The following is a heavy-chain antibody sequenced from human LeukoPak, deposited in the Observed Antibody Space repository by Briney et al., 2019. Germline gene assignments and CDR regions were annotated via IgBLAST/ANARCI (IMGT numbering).Heavy chain of an antibody. CDR1: GFTFSTYA. D-gene: IGHD3-10*01. Sequence: QPGRSLRLSCAASGFTFSTYAMHWVRQGPGKGLEWVAVISYDGSNKYYADSVKGRFTISRDNSKNTLYLQMSSLSAQDTAVYYCARTTTPHYYGSGSYALGYWGQGTLATVPS. CDR2: ISYDGSNK. J-gene: IGHJ4*02. CDR3: ARTTTPHYYGSGSYALGY. V-gene: IGHV3-30-3*01.